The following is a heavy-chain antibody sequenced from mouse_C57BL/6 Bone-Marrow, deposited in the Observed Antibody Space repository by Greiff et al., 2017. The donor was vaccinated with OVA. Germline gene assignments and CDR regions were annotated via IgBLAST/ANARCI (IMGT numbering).Heavy chain of an antibody. CDR3: ARKGYDYDGKDWFAY. CDR2: ISYSGST. J-gene: IGHJ3*01. CDR1: GYSITSDYA. D-gene: IGHD2-4*01. V-gene: IGHV3-2*02. Sequence: EVKLQESGPGLVKPSPSLTLSCTATGYSITSDYAWNWIRQFPRNQLEWMGFISYSGSTSYNPSFKSRTPITPDTSKNQFFLQLNSVTTEDTATYFCARKGYDYDGKDWFAYWGQGTLVTVSA.